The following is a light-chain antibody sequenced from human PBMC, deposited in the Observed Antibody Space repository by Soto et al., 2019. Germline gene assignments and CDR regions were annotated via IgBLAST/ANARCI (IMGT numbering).Light chain of an antibody. J-gene: IGKJ1*01. Sequence: EIVLTQSPATLPSFPRDRVTLSCRASQAVNNRLAWYQHKPGQAPRLLIYLASNRAAGVPARFSGSGSGTDFPLTICDVEPEDFAVYYCHPRQSWPRTFGQGTTVDIK. CDR3: HPRQSWPRT. V-gene: IGKV3-11*01. CDR2: LAS. CDR1: QAVNNR.